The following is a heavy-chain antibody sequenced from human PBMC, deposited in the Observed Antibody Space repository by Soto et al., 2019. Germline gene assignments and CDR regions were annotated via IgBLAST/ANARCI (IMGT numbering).Heavy chain of an antibody. J-gene: IGHJ6*02. D-gene: IGHD2-8*01. CDR1: GGSFSGYY. V-gene: IGHV4-34*01. CDR2: INHSGST. CDR3: ARGRVRGYCTNGVCPGYYYYGMDV. Sequence: RSLTCAVYGGSFSGYYWSWIRQPPGKGLEWIGEINHSGSTNYNPSLKSRVTISVDTSKNPFSLKLSSVTAADTAVYYCARGRVRGYCTNGVCPGYYYYGMDVWGQGTTVTVSS.